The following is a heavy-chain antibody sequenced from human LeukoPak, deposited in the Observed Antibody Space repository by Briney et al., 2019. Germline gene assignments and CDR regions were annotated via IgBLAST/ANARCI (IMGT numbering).Heavy chain of an antibody. J-gene: IGHJ3*02. D-gene: IGHD3-22*01. CDR2: TYTGGNS. V-gene: IGHV3-53*01. CDR3: ARGGRGSAAVVAPRSFDI. Sequence: GGSLRLSCAASGFTVRSTHMVWVRQAPGKGLEWVSVTYTGGNSYYAGSVKGRFIISRDISKNTLYLQMNSLRAEDSALYYCARGGRGSAAVVAPRSFDIWGQGTMVTVSS. CDR1: GFTVRSTH.